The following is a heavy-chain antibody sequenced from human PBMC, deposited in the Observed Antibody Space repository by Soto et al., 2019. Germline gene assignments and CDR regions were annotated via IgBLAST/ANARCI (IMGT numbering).Heavy chain of an antibody. V-gene: IGHV1-2*02. J-gene: IGHJ4*02. D-gene: IGHD6-19*01. CDR2: INPNNGVT. CDR3: AAADITVAGRHPDF. CDR1: GYMFTGFY. Sequence: ASVKVSCKASGYMFTGFYLHWVRQAPGQGLEWMGWINPNNGVTTYAKNFQGRVTMTRDSSISTAYMELSSLRSDDTAVYFCAAADITVAGRHPDFWGQGTVVTVSS.